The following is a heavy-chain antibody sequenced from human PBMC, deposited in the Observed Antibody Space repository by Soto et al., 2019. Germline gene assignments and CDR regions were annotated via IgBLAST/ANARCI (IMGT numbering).Heavy chain of an antibody. CDR1: GGSISTYY. CDR3: ARDAGGRGSGAFDI. J-gene: IGHJ3*02. CDR2: IYYSGST. V-gene: IGHV4-59*01. D-gene: IGHD3-16*01. Sequence: QVQLQESGPGLVKPSETLSLTCTVSGGSISTYYWSWMRQPPGKGLEWIGYIYYSGSTNSNPSLKGRVTISEDSSKNQLSLKLSSVTAADTAVYFCARDAGGRGSGAFDIWGQGTMVTVSS.